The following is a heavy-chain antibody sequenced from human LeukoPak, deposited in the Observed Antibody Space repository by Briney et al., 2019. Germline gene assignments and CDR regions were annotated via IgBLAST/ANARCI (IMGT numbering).Heavy chain of an antibody. CDR3: ARRKGSSGRDIALNWFDP. J-gene: IGHJ5*02. V-gene: IGHV5-51*01. CDR2: IYPGDSDT. Sequence: RGESLKISCKGSGYSFTSYWIGWVRQMPGKGLEWMGIIYPGDSDTRYSPSFQGQVTISADKSISTAYLQWSSLKASDTAMYYCARRKGSSGRDIALNWFDPWGQGTLVTVSS. CDR1: GYSFTSYW. D-gene: IGHD2-15*01.